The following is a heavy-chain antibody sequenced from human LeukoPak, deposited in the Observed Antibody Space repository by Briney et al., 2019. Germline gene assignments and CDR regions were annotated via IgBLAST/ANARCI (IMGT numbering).Heavy chain of an antibody. J-gene: IGHJ4*02. Sequence: SETLSLTCTVSGGSLSPYFWTWIRQPPGKGLEWIGYIHYTGSTNYNPSLQSRVTMSADTSENQFSLKLTSVTAADTAVYYCTTTSGKAPIDSWGQGTLVTVSS. CDR2: IHYTGST. CDR3: TTTSGKAPIDS. V-gene: IGHV4-59*01. CDR1: GGSLSPYF.